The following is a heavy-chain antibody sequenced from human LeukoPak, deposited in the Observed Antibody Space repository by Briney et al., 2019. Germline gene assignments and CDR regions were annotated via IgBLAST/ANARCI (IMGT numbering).Heavy chain of an antibody. CDR1: GFTFSSYA. CDR3: AKDRRSTTVTAFDY. V-gene: IGHV3-23*01. CDR2: ISGSGGST. J-gene: IGHJ4*02. D-gene: IGHD4-17*01. Sequence: GSLRLSCAASGFTFSSYAMNWVRQAPGKGLEWVSGISGSGGSTYYADSVKGRFTISRDNSENTLYLQMNSLSAEDTAVYYCAKDRRSTTVTAFDYWGQGTLVTVSS.